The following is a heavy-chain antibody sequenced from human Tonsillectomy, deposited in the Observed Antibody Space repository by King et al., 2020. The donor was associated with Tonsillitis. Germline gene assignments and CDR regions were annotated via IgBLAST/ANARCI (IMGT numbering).Heavy chain of an antibody. V-gene: IGHV1-46*01. J-gene: IGHJ4*02. CDR1: GYTFTSYY. CDR3: ARRGELLWVGELFYYFDY. Sequence: QLVQSGAEVKKPGASVKVSCKASGYTFTSYYMHWVRQAPGQGLEWMGIINPSGGSTSYAQKFQGGVSMTRDTSTNTVYLELSSLRSEDTAVYYCARRGELLWVGELFYYFDYWGQGTLVTVSS. CDR2: INPSGGST. D-gene: IGHD3-10*01.